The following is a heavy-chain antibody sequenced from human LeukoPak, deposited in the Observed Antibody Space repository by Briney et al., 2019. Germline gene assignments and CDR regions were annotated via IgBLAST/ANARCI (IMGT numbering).Heavy chain of an antibody. CDR3: ARGSTRSPLDY. J-gene: IGHJ4*02. V-gene: IGHV4-59*01. Sequence: PSETLSFTCTVSGGSISSYYWSWIRQPPGKGLEWIGYIYYSGSTNYNPSLKSRVTISVDTSKNQFSLKLSSVTAADTAVYYCARGSTRSPLDYWGQGTLVTVSS. CDR1: GGSISSYY. D-gene: IGHD1-26*01. CDR2: IYYSGST.